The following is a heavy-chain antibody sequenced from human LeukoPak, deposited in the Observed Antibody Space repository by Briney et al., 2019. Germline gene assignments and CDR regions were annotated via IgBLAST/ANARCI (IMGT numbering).Heavy chain of an antibody. CDR1: GGSISSYY. J-gene: IGHJ4*02. CDR2: IYTSGST. CDR3: ARSLWFGELGYFDY. D-gene: IGHD3-10*01. V-gene: IGHV4-4*07. Sequence: PSETLSLTCTVSGGSISSYYWSWIRQPAGKGLEWIGRIYTSGSTNYNPSLKSRVTMSVDTSKNQFSLKLSSVTAADTAVYYCARSLWFGELGYFDYWGQGTLVTVSS.